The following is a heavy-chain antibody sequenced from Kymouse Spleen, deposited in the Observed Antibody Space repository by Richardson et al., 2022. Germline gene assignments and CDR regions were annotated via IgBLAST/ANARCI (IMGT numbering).Heavy chain of an antibody. J-gene: IGHJ6*02. Sequence: QVQLQESGPGLVKPSGTLSLTCAVSGGSISSSNWWSWVRQPPGKGLEWIGEIYHSGSTNYNPSLKSRVTISVDKSKNQFSLKLSSVTAADTAVYYCASYYYGSGSSLPYYYGMDVWGQGTTVTVSS. CDR2: IYHSGST. D-gene: IGHD3-10*01. V-gene: IGHV4-4*02. CDR1: GGSISSSNW. CDR3: ASYYYGSGSSLPYYYGMDV.